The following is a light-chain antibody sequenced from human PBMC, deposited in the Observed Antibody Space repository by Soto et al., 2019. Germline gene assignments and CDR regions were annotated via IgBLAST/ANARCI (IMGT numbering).Light chain of an antibody. CDR2: AAS. Sequence: DIQMTQSPSSLAASVGDRVTITCRASQGISNSLAWYQQKPGKVPGLLIYAASTLHSGVPSRFSGGGSGTYFTLTISSLQPEDVATYYCQKYNGAPLTFGGGTKVEIK. J-gene: IGKJ4*01. CDR1: QGISNS. CDR3: QKYNGAPLT. V-gene: IGKV1-27*01.